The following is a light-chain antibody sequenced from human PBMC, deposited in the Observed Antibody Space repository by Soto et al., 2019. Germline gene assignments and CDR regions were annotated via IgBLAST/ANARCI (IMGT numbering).Light chain of an antibody. Sequence: DIQMTQSPSTLSASVGDRVTITCRASQSISTYLAWYQQKPGKAPKLLNYKASSLESGVPSTFSGSGSGTEFTLTISSLQPDDFATYYCQQYNSYRWTFGLGTKVE. V-gene: IGKV1-5*03. CDR3: QQYNSYRWT. CDR2: KAS. J-gene: IGKJ1*01. CDR1: QSISTY.